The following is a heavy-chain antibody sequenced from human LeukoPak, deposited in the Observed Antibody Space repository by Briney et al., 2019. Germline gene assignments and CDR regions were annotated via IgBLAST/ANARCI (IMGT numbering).Heavy chain of an antibody. V-gene: IGHV3-9*01. J-gene: IGHJ3*02. D-gene: IGHD5-24*01. CDR3: AKAGRRRDGYLRDAFDI. CDR2: ISWNSGSI. CDR1: GFTFNDYA. Sequence: PGGSLRLSCAASGFTFNDYAMHWVRHAPGKGLEWVSGISWNSGSIVYADSVKGRFTISRDNAKNSLYLQMNSLRAEDTALYYCAKAGRRRDGYLRDAFDIWGQGTMVTVSS.